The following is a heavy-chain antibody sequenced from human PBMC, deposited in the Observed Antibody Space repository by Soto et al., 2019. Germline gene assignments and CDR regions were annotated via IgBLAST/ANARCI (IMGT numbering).Heavy chain of an antibody. CDR3: ARDFGYGDYVDC. J-gene: IGHJ4*02. Sequence: PGGSLRLSCAASGFTFSSYSMNWVRQAPGEGLEWVSYISSGSITIYYADSVKGRFTISRDNAKNSLYLQLNSLRDEDTAVYYCARDFGYGDYVDCWGQGTLVTVSS. CDR1: GFTFSSYS. CDR2: ISSGSITI. D-gene: IGHD4-17*01. V-gene: IGHV3-48*02.